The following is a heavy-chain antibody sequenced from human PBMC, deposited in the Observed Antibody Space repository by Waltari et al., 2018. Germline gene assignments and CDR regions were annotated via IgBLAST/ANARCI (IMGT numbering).Heavy chain of an antibody. Sequence: QVQLQESGPGLVKPSETLSLTCTVPGGSISSYYWSWLRQPAGKGLEWIGRIYTSGSTNYNPSLKSRVTMSVDTSKNQFSLKLSSVTAADTAVYYCARDSWVVPAATGIDAPMDVWGKGTTVTISS. CDR2: IYTSGST. D-gene: IGHD2-2*01. CDR3: ARDSWVVPAATGIDAPMDV. V-gene: IGHV4-4*07. J-gene: IGHJ6*03. CDR1: GGSISSYY.